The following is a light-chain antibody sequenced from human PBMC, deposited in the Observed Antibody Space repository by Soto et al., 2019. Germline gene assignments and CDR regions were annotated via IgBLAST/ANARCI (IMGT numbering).Light chain of an antibody. CDR1: QSLSGNY. CDR2: GVS. J-gene: IGKJ2*01. CDR3: HHYGSSPYT. Sequence: EIVLTQSPGTLSLSLGERATLSCRASQSLSGNYLAWYQQKPGQAPRLLIFGVSSRATGIPDRFSGSGSGTDFTLTINRLEPEDFAVYYCHHYGSSPYTFCLGTKLEIK. V-gene: IGKV3-20*01.